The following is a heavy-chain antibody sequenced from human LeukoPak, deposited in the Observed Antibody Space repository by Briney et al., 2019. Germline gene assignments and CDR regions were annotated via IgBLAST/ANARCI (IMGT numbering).Heavy chain of an antibody. J-gene: IGHJ3*02. CDR3: ARPVRRIDYDILTGYYSDSYAFDI. V-gene: IGHV1-18*01. CDR2: ISAYNGNT. CDR1: GYTFTSYG. Sequence: GASVKVSCKASGYTFTSYGISWVRQAPGQGLEWMGWISAYNGNTNYAQKLQGRVTMTRNTSIGTAYMELSSLRSEDTAVYYCARPVRRIDYDILTGYYSDSYAFDIWGQGTMVTVSS. D-gene: IGHD3-9*01.